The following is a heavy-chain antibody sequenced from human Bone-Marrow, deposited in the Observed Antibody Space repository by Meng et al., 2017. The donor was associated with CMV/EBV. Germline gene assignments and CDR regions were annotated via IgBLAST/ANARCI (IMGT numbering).Heavy chain of an antibody. CDR3: ARAHLRYCSGGSCYSAHFDY. J-gene: IGHJ4*02. Sequence: SYAMLWGRQAPGKGLEWVAVRSYDGGNKYYAGSVKGRFTISRDNSRYALYLQMNSLRAEDTAVYYCARAHLRYCSGGSCYSAHFDYWGQGTLVTVSS. V-gene: IGHV3-30-3*01. D-gene: IGHD2-15*01. CDR1: SYA. CDR2: RSYDGGNK.